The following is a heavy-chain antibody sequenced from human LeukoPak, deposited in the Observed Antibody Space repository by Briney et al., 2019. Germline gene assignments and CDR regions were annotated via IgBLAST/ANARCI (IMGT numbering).Heavy chain of an antibody. J-gene: IGHJ6*03. CDR2: ISSSSSYI. CDR3: ARADRIVVVPAPIEPYYYYYMDV. Sequence: GGSLRLSCAASGFTFSSYSMNWVRQAPGKGLEWVSSISSSSSYIYYADSVKGRFTISRDNAKNSLYLQMNSLRAEDTAVYYCARADRIVVVPAPIEPYYYYYMDVWGKGTTVTVSS. V-gene: IGHV3-21*01. CDR1: GFTFSSYS. D-gene: IGHD2-2*01.